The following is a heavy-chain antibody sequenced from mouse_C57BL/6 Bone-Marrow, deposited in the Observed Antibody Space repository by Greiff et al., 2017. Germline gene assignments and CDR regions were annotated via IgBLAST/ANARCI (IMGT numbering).Heavy chain of an antibody. CDR1: EYEFPSHD. CDR2: INSDGGST. V-gene: IGHV5-2*01. Sequence: EVHLVESGGGLVQPGESLKLSCESNEYEFPSHDMSWVRKTPEKRLELVAAINSDGGSTYYPDTMERRFIISRDNTKKTLYLQMSSLRSEDTALYYCARQYRFITTVVAPFDYWGQGTTLTVSS. D-gene: IGHD1-1*01. J-gene: IGHJ2*01. CDR3: ARQYRFITTVVAPFDY.